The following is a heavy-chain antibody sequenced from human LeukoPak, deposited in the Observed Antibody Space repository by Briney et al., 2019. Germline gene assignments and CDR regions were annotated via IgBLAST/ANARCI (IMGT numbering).Heavy chain of an antibody. J-gene: IGHJ4*02. CDR1: GSISSRNF. D-gene: IGHD3-3*01. Sequence: GGSLRLSCAVSGSISSRNFMSWVRQTPEEGLEWVANINQDGSEKNYVDSVKGRFTISRDNAKNSLFLQMNSLRAEDTAIYYCASGVGWESGYWGQGTLVTVSS. CDR2: INQDGSEK. V-gene: IGHV3-7*01. CDR3: ASGVGWESGY.